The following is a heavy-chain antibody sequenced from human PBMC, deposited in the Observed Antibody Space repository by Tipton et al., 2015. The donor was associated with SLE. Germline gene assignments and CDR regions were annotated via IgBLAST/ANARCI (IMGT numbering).Heavy chain of an antibody. J-gene: IGHJ4*02. CDR1: GFTFSSYE. D-gene: IGHD6-13*01. CDR3: ARDGSSWYDY. V-gene: IGHV3-48*03. CDR2: ISSSGSTV. Sequence: SLRLSCAASGFTFSSYEMNWVRQAPGKGLEWVSYISSSGSTVCYADSVKGRFTISRDNAKNTLYLQMNSLRAEDTAVYYCARDGSSWYDYWGQGTLATVSS.